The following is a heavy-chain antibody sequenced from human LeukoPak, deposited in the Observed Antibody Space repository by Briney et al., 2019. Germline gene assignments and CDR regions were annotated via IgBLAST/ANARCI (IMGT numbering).Heavy chain of an antibody. Sequence: GGSLRLSCAASGFTFDDYGMSWVRQAPGRGLEWVSGINWNGGSTGYADSVKGRFTISRDNAKKSLDLQMNSLRAEDTALYYCARGHIDYAFDCWGQGTLVTVSS. CDR1: GFTFDDYG. CDR2: INWNGGST. J-gene: IGHJ4*02. V-gene: IGHV3-20*04. CDR3: ARGHIDYAFDC. D-gene: IGHD4-17*01.